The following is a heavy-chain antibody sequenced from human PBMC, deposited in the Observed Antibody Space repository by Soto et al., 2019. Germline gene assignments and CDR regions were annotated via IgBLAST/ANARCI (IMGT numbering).Heavy chain of an antibody. CDR2: IYYSGST. Sequence: PSETLSLTCTVSGGSISSSSYYWGWIRQPPGKGLEWIGSIYYSGSTYYNPSLKSRVTISVDTSKNQFSLKLSSVTAADTAVYYCACIFSWGYGYGFYYYGMDVWGQGTTVTVSS. CDR3: ACIFSWGYGYGFYYYGMDV. J-gene: IGHJ6*02. D-gene: IGHD5-18*01. V-gene: IGHV4-39*01. CDR1: GGSISSSSYY.